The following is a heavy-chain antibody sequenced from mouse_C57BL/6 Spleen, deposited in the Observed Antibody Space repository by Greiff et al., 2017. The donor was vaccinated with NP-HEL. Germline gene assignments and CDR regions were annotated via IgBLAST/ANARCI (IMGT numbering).Heavy chain of an antibody. J-gene: IGHJ1*03. CDR2: IDPEDGET. V-gene: IGHV14-2*01. Sequence: EVQLQQSGAELVKPGASVKLSCTASGFNITDYYMHWVKQRTEQGLVWIGRIDPEDGETKYAPKFQGKATITADTSSNTAYLQLSSLTSEDTAVYYCASGAYYSNYRYFDVWGTGTTVTVSS. CDR3: ASGAYYSNYRYFDV. D-gene: IGHD2-5*01. CDR1: GFNITDYY.